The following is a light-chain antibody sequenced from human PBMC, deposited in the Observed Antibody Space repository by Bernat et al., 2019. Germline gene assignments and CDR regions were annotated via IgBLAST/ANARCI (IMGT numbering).Light chain of an antibody. V-gene: IGKV1-9*01. Sequence: DVQLTQSPSFLSASVGDRVDITCRASQVSGTYLAWYQNKPGKAPKLLIYGASTVQTGVPSRFSGSGSGTEFNLTIARLQPEDGATYFCQQLDRFPITFGQGTHLEI. CDR3: QQLDRFPIT. CDR2: GAS. J-gene: IGKJ5*01. CDR1: QVSGTY.